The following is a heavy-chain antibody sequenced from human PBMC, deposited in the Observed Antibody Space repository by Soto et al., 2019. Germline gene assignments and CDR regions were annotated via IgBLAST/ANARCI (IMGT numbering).Heavy chain of an antibody. CDR3: ARSPYGSGSYYTFFDY. Sequence: PETLSLTCTVSGGSISSYYWSWIRQPPGKGLEWIGYIYYSGSTNYNPSLKSRVTISVDTSKNQFSLKLSSVTAADTAVYYCARSPYGSGSYYTFFDYWGQGTLVTVSS. CDR1: GGSISSYY. CDR2: IYYSGST. J-gene: IGHJ4*02. V-gene: IGHV4-59*01. D-gene: IGHD3-10*01.